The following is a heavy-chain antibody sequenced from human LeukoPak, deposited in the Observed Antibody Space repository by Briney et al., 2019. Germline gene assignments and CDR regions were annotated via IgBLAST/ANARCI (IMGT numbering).Heavy chain of an antibody. J-gene: IGHJ3*02. V-gene: IGHV3-21*01. CDR1: GFIFSSYS. D-gene: IGHD1-1*01. CDR2: ISSSSSYI. Sequence: GGSLRLSCAASGFIFSSYSMNWVRQAPGKGLEWVSSISSSSSYIYYADSVKGRFTISRDNAKNSLYLQMNSLRAEDTAVYFCAKYAYNWNAPDGFDMWGQGTMVIVSS. CDR3: AKYAYNWNAPDGFDM.